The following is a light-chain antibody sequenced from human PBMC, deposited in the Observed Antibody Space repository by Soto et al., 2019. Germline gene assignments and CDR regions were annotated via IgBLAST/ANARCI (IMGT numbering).Light chain of an antibody. CDR2: GAS. CDR3: QQYNNWPPIT. CDR1: QSVSSI. J-gene: IGKJ1*01. Sequence: EIWMTQSPTTLSVARGERATLSCRASQSVSSILAWYQQKPRHAPRLLIYGASTRATGITARFSGSGSGTEFTLTISSLQSEDFAVYYCQQYNNWPPITFGQGSKVDI. V-gene: IGKV3-15*01.